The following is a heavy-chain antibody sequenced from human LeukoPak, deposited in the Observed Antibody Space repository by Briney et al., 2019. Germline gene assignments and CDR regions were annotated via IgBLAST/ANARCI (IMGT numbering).Heavy chain of an antibody. V-gene: IGHV3-7*01. CDR3: ARDKGVAALHTVGHFDN. CDR2: INLDGGTT. CDR1: GSTFSGYW. D-gene: IGHD6-13*01. J-gene: IGHJ4*02. Sequence: GGSLRLSCAVSGSTFSGYWMAWVRQVPGKEPEWVATINLDGGTTYYVDSVRGRFTIYRDTAKNSLFLQMNSLRAEDTAMYYCARDKGVAALHTVGHFDNWGQGTLVTVSS.